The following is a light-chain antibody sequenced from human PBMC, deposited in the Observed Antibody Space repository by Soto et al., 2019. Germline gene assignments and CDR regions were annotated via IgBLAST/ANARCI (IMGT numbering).Light chain of an antibody. Sequence: EIVLTQSPGTLSLSPGERATLSCRASQSVSSSYLAWYQQKPGQAPRLLIYGASSRATGIPDRFSGSGSGTDFTLNISRLEPEDFAVYYCQQYGSSPTFGGVTKVEIK. CDR2: GAS. J-gene: IGKJ4*01. CDR3: QQYGSSPT. CDR1: QSVSSSY. V-gene: IGKV3-20*01.